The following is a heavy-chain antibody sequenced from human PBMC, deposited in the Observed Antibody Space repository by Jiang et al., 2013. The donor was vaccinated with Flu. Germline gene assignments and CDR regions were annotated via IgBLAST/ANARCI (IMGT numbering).Heavy chain of an antibody. D-gene: IGHD2-8*02. Sequence: SVSSNSAAWNWIRQSPSXGLEWLGRTYYRSKWYNDYAVSVKSRITINPDTSKNQFSLQLNSVTPEDTAVYYCARELVEHAFDIWGQGTMVTVSS. CDR2: TYYRSKWYN. CDR3: ARELVEHAFDI. V-gene: IGHV6-1*01. CDR1: SVSSNSAA. J-gene: IGHJ3*02.